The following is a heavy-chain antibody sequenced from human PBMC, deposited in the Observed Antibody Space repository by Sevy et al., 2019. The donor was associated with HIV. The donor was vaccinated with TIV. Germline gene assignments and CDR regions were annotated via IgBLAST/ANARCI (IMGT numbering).Heavy chain of an antibody. J-gene: IGHJ3*02. D-gene: IGHD1-1*01. Sequence: SETLSLTCSVSGGSISYYYWSWIRQPAGKGLEWIGRVYSSGSTNYNPSLKSRVTMSVDTSKKQFSLKLSSVTAADTAVYYCGTELERLPFDIWGQGTKVTVSS. CDR3: GTELERLPFDI. V-gene: IGHV4-4*07. CDR2: VYSSGST. CDR1: GGSISYYY.